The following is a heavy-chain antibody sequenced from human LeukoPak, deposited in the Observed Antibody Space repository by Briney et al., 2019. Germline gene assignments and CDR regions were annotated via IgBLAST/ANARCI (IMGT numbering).Heavy chain of an antibody. V-gene: IGHV3-48*03. CDR2: ISSSGSTT. D-gene: IGHD6-13*01. J-gene: IGHJ5*02. CDR1: GFTLSSYE. CDR3: ARGLAAAGTNWFDP. Sequence: GGALRLSCAAPGFTLSSYEKKWVRQAPGKGLEGGLYISSSGSTTYYADSVKGRFTISRDNAKNSLYLQMNSLRAEDTAVYYCARGLAAAGTNWFDPWGQGTLVTVSS.